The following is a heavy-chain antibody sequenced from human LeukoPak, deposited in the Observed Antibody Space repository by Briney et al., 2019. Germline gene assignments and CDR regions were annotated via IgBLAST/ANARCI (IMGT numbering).Heavy chain of an antibody. J-gene: IGHJ6*03. CDR1: GYTFTGYY. CDR3: FVYWNYYYYYMDV. V-gene: IGHV1-2*02. D-gene: IGHD2-8*01. CDR2: INPNSGGT. Sequence: GASVKVSCKASGYTFTGYYMHWVRQAPGQGLEWMGWINPNSGGTNYAQKFQGRVTMTRDTSISTAYMELSRLRSDDTAVYYCFVYWNYYYYYMDVWGKGTTVTVSS.